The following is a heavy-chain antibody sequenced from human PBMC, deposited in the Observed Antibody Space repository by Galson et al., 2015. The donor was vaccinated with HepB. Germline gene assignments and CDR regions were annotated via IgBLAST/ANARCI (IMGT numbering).Heavy chain of an antibody. Sequence: SIGSSTYYWGWIRLSPEKGLEWIGSIFYTGSIFYNPSLRGRVTISVDTSKNQFSLKLNSVTAADTAVYYCAGHRLKWERRGGGIPRPFDIWGQGTQVTVSS. CDR3: AGHRLKWERRGGGIPRPFDI. V-gene: IGHV4-39*01. CDR2: IFYTGSI. CDR1: SIGSSTYY. D-gene: IGHD3-16*02. J-gene: IGHJ3*02.